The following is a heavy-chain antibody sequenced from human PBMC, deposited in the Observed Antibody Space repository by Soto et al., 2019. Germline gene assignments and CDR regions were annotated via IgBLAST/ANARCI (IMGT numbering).Heavy chain of an antibody. J-gene: IGHJ4*02. D-gene: IGHD1-26*01. CDR2: IKSKTDGGAT. CDR1: GFTFTNAW. V-gene: IGHV3-15*07. Sequence: GGSLRLSCAASGFTFTNAWMNWVRQAPGKGLEWVGRIKSKTDGGATDYAAPVKGRFTISRDDSKKTMYLQMNSLKTEDTAVYSCPTLTILLVNDDSGGEGTRVPVSS. CDR3: PTLTILLVNDDS.